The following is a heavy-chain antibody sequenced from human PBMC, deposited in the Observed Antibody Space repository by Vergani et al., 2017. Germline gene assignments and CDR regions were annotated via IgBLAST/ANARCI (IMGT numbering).Heavy chain of an antibody. CDR2: IYPGDSDT. Sequence: ELQLVQSGAEVKKPGESLKISCKGSGYSFNSYWIGWVRQMPGKGLEWMGIIYPGDSDTTYSPSFQGQVTISADKSISTAYLQWSSLKASDTAMYYCARQYCSSTSCERAFDIWGQGTMVTVSS. J-gene: IGHJ3*02. CDR1: GYSFNSYW. D-gene: IGHD2-2*01. CDR3: ARQYCSSTSCERAFDI. V-gene: IGHV5-51*01.